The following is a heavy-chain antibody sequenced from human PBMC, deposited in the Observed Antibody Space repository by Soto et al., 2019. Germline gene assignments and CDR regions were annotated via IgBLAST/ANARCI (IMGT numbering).Heavy chain of an antibody. J-gene: IGHJ4*02. Sequence: EVQLVESGGGLVQPGGSLRLSCAASGFNFRRYWMSWVRQAPGKGLEWVANIKEDGSEQYYVDSVKGRFTIFRDNAKNSLSLQMNSLRAEDTAIYYCARDPTASYGDSLLFDYWGQGTLAIVSS. CDR1: GFNFRRYW. CDR3: ARDPTASYGDSLLFDY. CDR2: IKEDGSEQ. V-gene: IGHV3-7*01. D-gene: IGHD4-17*01.